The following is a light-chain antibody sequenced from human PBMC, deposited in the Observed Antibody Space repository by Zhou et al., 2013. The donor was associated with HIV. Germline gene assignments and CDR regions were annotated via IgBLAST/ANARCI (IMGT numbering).Light chain of an antibody. J-gene: IGKJ2*03. Sequence: DIQMTQSPSSLSASVGDRVTITCRASQSISNYLNWYQQKPGKPPKLLIHKASSLEDGVPSRFSGSGSGTEFTLTISSLRPDDFGTYYCQQYNSHRGMYSFGQGTKLGDQT. CDR2: KAS. CDR3: QQYNSHRGMYS. V-gene: IGKV1-5*03. CDR1: QSISNY.